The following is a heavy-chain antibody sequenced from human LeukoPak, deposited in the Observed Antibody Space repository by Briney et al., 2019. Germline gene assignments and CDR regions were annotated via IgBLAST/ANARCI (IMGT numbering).Heavy chain of an antibody. Sequence: GGSLRLSCAASGFTFSSYWMSWVRQAPGKGLEWVANIKQDGSEKYYVGSVKGRFTISRDNAKNSLYLRMNSLRAEDTAVYYCASGDFYYYYGMDVWGQGTTVTVSS. D-gene: IGHD2/OR15-2a*01. CDR3: ASGDFYYYYGMDV. CDR2: IKQDGSEK. CDR1: GFTFSSYW. J-gene: IGHJ6*02. V-gene: IGHV3-7*01.